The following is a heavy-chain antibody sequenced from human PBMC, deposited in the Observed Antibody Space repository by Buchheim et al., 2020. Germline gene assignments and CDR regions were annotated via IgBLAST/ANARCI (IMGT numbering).Heavy chain of an antibody. D-gene: IGHD6-13*01. V-gene: IGHV3-21*01. CDR2: ISSSSSYI. CDR1: GFTFSSYS. J-gene: IGHJ4*02. CDR3: ARDPMGILAAAAFDY. Sequence: EVQLVESGGGLVKPGGSLRLSCAASGFTFSSYSMNWVRQAPGKGLEWVSSISSSSSYIYYADSVKGRFTISRDNAKNSLYLQMNSLRAEDTAVYYCARDPMGILAAAAFDYWGQGTL.